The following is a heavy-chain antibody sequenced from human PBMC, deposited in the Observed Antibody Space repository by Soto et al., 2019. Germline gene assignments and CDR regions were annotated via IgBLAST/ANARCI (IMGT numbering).Heavy chain of an antibody. J-gene: IGHJ4*02. V-gene: IGHV3-23*01. D-gene: IGHD3-22*01. CDR3: ATRNYYDSTGYYYWYYFDF. Sequence: EVQLLESGGGFVQPGGSLRLSCAASGITFSNYAMSWVRQAPGKGLKWVSVISGRGDSTYYAESVKGRFTISRDNSKNTVHLQMNNLGAEDTALYYCATRNYYDSTGYYYWYYFDFWGQGTLVTVSS. CDR2: ISGRGDST. CDR1: GITFSNYA.